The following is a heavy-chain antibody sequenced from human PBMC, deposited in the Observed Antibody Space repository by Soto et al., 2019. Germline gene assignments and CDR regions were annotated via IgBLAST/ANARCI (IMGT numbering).Heavy chain of an antibody. Sequence: SETLSLTCAVYGGSFSGYYWSWIRQPPGKGLEWIGEINHSGSTNYNPSLKSRVTISVDTSKNQFSLKLSSVTAADTAVYYCARGLYVLYYYYYMDVWGKGTKVTVSS. CDR3: ARGLYVLYYYYYMDV. V-gene: IGHV4-34*01. CDR1: GGSFSGYY. D-gene: IGHD3-10*02. J-gene: IGHJ6*03. CDR2: INHSGST.